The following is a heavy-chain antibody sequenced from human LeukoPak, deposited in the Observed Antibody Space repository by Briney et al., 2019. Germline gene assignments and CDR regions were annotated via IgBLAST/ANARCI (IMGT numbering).Heavy chain of an antibody. D-gene: IGHD6-13*01. J-gene: IGHJ4*02. CDR1: GLTFSGYA. CDR2: ISNSGDST. CDR3: AKPWYSGPEDY. Sequence: GGSLRLSCAASGLTFSGYAMSWVRQAPGKGLEWVSAISNSGDSTYYADSAKGRFVISRDNSISTLYLQMNSLTAEDTALYYCAKPWYSGPEDYWGQGALVTVSS. V-gene: IGHV3-23*01.